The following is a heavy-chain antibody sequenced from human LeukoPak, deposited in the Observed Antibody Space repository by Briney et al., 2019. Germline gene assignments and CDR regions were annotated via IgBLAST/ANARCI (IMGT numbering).Heavy chain of an antibody. CDR2: ILYDGSNE. Sequence: GGSLRLSCAASGFTFSSYGMHWVRQAPGKGLEWVTLILYDGSNEYYADSVKGRFNISRDNSKNTLYLQMNSLRAEDTAVYYCARDHCTKCVCSLFDYCGQGTLVTVSS. D-gene: IGHD2-8*01. CDR3: ARDHCTKCVCSLFDY. CDR1: GFTFSSYG. V-gene: IGHV3-30*19. J-gene: IGHJ4*02.